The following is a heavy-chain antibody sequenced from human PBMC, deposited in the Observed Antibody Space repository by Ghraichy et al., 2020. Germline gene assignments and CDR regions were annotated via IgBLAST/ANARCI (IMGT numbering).Heavy chain of an antibody. J-gene: IGHJ4*02. D-gene: IGHD2-2*01. CDR3: ANLYCSSTSCLK. Sequence: GGSLRLSCAASGLTLSDHHMDWVRQAPGKGLEWVGRSRDKAYSHSTEYAASVKGRFTISRDDSENSLYLQMNSLKTEDTAVYYCANLYCSSTSCLKWGQGTLVTVSS. V-gene: IGHV3-72*01. CDR2: SRDKAYSHST. CDR1: GLTLSDHH.